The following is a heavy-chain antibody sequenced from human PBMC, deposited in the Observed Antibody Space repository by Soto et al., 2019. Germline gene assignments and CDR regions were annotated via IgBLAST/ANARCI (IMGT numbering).Heavy chain of an antibody. V-gene: IGHV1-3*01. D-gene: IGHD5-18*01. J-gene: IGHJ5*02. CDR2: DNPATGNT. CDR3: ARRYKSAGWLEP. CDR1: GYTFATFS. Sequence: QVQLVQSGAAVKKPGASVKVSCKASGYTFATFSIHWVRQAPGQGLEWMGWDNPATGNTEYSEKFQDRVTITRDTSASTAYMELRGLRSEDTAVYYCARRYKSAGWLEPWGQGTLVTVSS.